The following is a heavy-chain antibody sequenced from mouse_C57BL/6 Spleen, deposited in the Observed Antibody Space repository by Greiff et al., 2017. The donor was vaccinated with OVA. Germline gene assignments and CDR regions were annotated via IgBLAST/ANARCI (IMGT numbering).Heavy chain of an antibody. CDR1: GFTFSSYA. CDR3: ARDPGYYGSSWSYYFDY. J-gene: IGHJ2*01. CDR2: ISDGGSYT. V-gene: IGHV5-4*01. D-gene: IGHD1-1*01. Sequence: EVQRVESGGGLVKPGGSLKLSCAASGFTFSSYAMSWVRQTPEKRLEWVATISDGGSYTYYPDNVKGRFTISRDNAKNNLYLQMSHLKSEDTAMYYCARDPGYYGSSWSYYFDYWGQGTTLTVSS.